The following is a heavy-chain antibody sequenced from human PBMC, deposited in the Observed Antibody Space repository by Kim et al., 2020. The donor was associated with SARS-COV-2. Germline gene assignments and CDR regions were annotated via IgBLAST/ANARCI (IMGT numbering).Heavy chain of an antibody. CDR2: IRGDGSTT. CDR1: GFNFSDHW. CDR3: VSSPGP. D-gene: IGHD3-16*02. V-gene: IGHV3-74*01. J-gene: IGHJ5*02. Sequence: GGSLRLSCTASGFNFSDHWMHWVRQAPGTGPVWVSCIRGDGSTTNYADSVRGRFTVSRDNARYTLYLQMNNLRAEDTAVYYCVSSPGPWGQGTLVTVSS.